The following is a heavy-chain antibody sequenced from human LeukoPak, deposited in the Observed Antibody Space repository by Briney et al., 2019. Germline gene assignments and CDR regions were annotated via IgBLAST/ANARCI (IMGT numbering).Heavy chain of an antibody. CDR1: AFTFSSFG. V-gene: IGHV3-33*01. J-gene: IGHJ6*02. CDR2: IWYDGSSK. Sequence: PGGSLRLSCAASAFTFSSFGMHWVRQAPGKGLEWVAVIWYDGSSKYYADSVKGRFTISRDNSKNTLYLQMNSLRAEDTAVYYCARGLTVSNYYYYYGMDVWGQGTTVTVPS. CDR3: ARGLTVSNYYYYYGMDV. D-gene: IGHD2-8*01.